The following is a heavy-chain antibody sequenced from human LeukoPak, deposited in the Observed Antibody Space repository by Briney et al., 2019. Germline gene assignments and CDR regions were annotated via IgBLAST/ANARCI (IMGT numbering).Heavy chain of an antibody. D-gene: IGHD5-18*01. CDR2: IYYSGST. V-gene: IGHV4-59*01. CDR1: GGSISSYY. Sequence: SETLSLTCTGSGGSISSYYWSWIRQPPGKGLEWIGYIYYSGSTNYNPSLKSRVTISVDTSKNQFSLKLSSVTAADTAVYYCARMNPAGYSYGFGFDRWGQGTLVTVSS. CDR3: ARMNPAGYSYGFGFDR. J-gene: IGHJ5*02.